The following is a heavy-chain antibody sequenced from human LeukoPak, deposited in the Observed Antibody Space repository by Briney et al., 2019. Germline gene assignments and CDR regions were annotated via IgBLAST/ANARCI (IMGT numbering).Heavy chain of an antibody. V-gene: IGHV3-23*01. D-gene: IGHD3-10*01. CDR3: AKDVRITMVRGVRGYFDY. Sequence: GGSLRLSCAASGFTFSSYAMSWVRQAPGKGLEWVSAISGSGGSTYYADSVKGRFTISRGNSKNTLYLQMNSLRAEDTAVYYCAKDVRITMVRGVRGYFDYWGQGTLVTVSS. J-gene: IGHJ4*02. CDR2: ISGSGGST. CDR1: GFTFSSYA.